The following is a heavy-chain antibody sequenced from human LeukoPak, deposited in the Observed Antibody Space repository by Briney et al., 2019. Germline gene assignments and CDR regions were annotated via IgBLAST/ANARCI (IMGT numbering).Heavy chain of an antibody. V-gene: IGHV1-2*02. Sequence: ASVKVSCKASGYTFTCYYMHWVRQAPGQGLEWMGWMNPNSGGTNYAQKFQGRVTMTRDTSTSTVYMELSSLRSEDTAVYYCARADCGGDCYPSTYFDYWGQGTLVTVSS. J-gene: IGHJ4*02. CDR2: MNPNSGGT. CDR3: ARADCGGDCYPSTYFDY. CDR1: GYTFTCYY. D-gene: IGHD2-21*01.